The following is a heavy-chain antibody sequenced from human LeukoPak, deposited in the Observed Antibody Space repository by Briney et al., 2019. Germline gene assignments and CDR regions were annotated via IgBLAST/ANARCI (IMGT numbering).Heavy chain of an antibody. D-gene: IGHD3-3*01. J-gene: IGHJ3*02. CDR3: ARDLTPRSTAYPGAFDI. V-gene: IGHV1-46*03. CDR1: GYTFTSYD. CDR2: INPSGGST. Sequence: ASVKVSCKASGYTFTSYDINWVRQAPGQGLEWMGIINPSGGSTSYAQKFQGRVTMTRDTSTSTVYMELSSLRSEDTAVYYCARDLTPRSTAYPGAFDIWGQGTMVTVSS.